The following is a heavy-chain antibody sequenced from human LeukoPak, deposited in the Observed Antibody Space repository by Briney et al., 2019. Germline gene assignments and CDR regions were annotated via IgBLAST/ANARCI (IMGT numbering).Heavy chain of an antibody. CDR2: IYYSGST. J-gene: IGHJ6*02. V-gene: IGHV4-59*01. D-gene: IGHD3-10*01. CDR3: ARVGGSGSYFRYGMDV. CDR1: GGSINSYY. Sequence: PSETLSLTCTVSGGSINSYYWSWIRQPPGKGLEWIGYIYYSGSTNYKPSLKRRGTISVETSKKQFSLKRSSVTAADTAVYYCARVGGSGSYFRYGMDVWGQGTTVTVSS.